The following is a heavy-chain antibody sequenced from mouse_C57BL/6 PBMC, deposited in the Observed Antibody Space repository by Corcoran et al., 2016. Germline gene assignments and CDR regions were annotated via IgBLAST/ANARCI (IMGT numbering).Heavy chain of an antibody. Sequence: QVQLQQSGAELVKPGASVKISCKASGYAFSSYWMNWVKQRPGKGLEWIGQIYPGDGDTNYNGKFKGKATLTADKSSSTAYMQLSSLTSEDSAVYFCAREDLNDGYQAWFAYWGQGTLVTVSA. CDR3: AREDLNDGYQAWFAY. CDR2: IYPGDGDT. V-gene: IGHV1-80*01. D-gene: IGHD2-3*01. J-gene: IGHJ3*01. CDR1: GYAFSSYW.